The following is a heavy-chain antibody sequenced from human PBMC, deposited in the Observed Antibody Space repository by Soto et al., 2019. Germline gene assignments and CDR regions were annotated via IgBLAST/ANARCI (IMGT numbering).Heavy chain of an antibody. CDR3: ARLRLTGYFDY. V-gene: IGHV3-11*03. CDR2: VSTSSSYT. Sequence: GGSLRLSCVASGFTFSDHYMTWIRQAPGKGLEWLSYVSTSSSYTNYADSVKGRFTISRDNAMNSLYLQMNSLRAEDTAVYYCARLRLTGYFDYWGQGT. CDR1: GFTFSDHY. J-gene: IGHJ4*02.